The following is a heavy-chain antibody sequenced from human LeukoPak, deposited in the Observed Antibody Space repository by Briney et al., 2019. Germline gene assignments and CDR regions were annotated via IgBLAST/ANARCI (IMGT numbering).Heavy chain of an antibody. J-gene: IGHJ6*03. V-gene: IGHV4-59*02. D-gene: IGHD3-16*01. Sequence: PSETLSLTCTVSGGSVSDYYWSWIRQSPGKGLEWIGYIYYTGTTSYNPSLKSRVTISVDTSKNQFSLKLSSVTAADTAMYYCAREKIGTGTVLGKDYYYMDVWGKGTTVTVSS. CDR1: GGSVSDYY. CDR3: AREKIGTGTVLGKDYYYMDV. CDR2: IYYTGTT.